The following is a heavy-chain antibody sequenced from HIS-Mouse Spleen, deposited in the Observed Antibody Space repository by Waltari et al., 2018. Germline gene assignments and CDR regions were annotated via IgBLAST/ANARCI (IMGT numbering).Heavy chain of an antibody. CDR3: ARVGSEGDYGGHYFDY. Sequence: EVQLVETGGGLIQPGGSLRLSCAASGFTVSSNYMSWVPLAPGKGLEWVSVIYSGGRTYYADSVKGRFTISRDNSKNTLYLQMNSLRAEDTAVYYCARVGSEGDYGGHYFDYWGQGTLVTVSS. CDR1: GFTVSSNY. CDR2: IYSGGRT. J-gene: IGHJ4*02. D-gene: IGHD4-17*01. V-gene: IGHV3-53*02.